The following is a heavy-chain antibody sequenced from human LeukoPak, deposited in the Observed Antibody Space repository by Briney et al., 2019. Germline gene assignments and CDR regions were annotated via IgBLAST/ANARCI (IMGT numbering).Heavy chain of an antibody. CDR3: ARGSAAGTFDY. D-gene: IGHD6-13*01. CDR1: GFTFSSYS. CDR2: ISSSSSYI. V-gene: IGHV3-21*01. Sequence: GGSLRLPCAASGFTFSSYSMNWVRQAPGKGLEWVSSISSSSSYIYYADSVKGRFTISRDNAKNSQYLQMNSLRAEDTAVYYCARGSAAGTFDYWGQGTLVTVSS. J-gene: IGHJ4*02.